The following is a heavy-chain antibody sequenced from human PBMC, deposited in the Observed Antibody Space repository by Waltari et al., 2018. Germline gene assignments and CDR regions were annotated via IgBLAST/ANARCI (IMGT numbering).Heavy chain of an antibody. D-gene: IGHD6-13*01. CDR3: AGDFTPRIAGVFDP. V-gene: IGHV1-3*03. CDR1: GYTFTSYA. Sequence: QVQLVQSGAEVKKPGASVKVSCKASGYTFTSYAMHWVLQAPGQRLEWMGWINAGNGNTKYSQECQGRVTITRDTSASTAYMELSSLRSEDMAVYYCAGDFTPRIAGVFDPWGQGTLVTVSS. J-gene: IGHJ5*02. CDR2: INAGNGNT.